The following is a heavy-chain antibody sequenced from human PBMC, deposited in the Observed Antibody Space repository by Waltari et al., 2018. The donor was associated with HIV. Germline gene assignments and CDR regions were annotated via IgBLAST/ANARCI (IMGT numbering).Heavy chain of an antibody. D-gene: IGHD2-15*01. Sequence: DVQLVGSGGGLVQPGGLLGVPLAAPGLHPPHFVLYWLRPGPGAGLEWVSYISATGHNIYYADSVQGRFTISRDNVRNILHLRIDDLRVDDTATYYCVRGGAAWSAGGFQVAQPGPWGQGALVTVSS. J-gene: IGHJ5*02. CDR2: ISATGHNI. CDR3: VRGGAAWSAGGFQVAQPGP. CDR1: GLHPPHFV. V-gene: IGHV3-48*03.